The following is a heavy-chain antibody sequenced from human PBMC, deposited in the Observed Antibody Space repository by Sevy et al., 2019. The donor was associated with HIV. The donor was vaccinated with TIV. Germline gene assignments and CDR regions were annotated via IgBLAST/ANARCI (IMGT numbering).Heavy chain of an antibody. Sequence: GGSLRLSCAASGFTFSSYTMHWVRQAPGKGLEWVAFISYDGSRKYYADSVKGRFTISRDNAKNTLYLQMNNLRAEDTAVFYCARDLASSGSYSWLAYWGQGTLVTVSS. CDR1: GFTFSSYT. D-gene: IGHD1-26*01. J-gene: IGHJ4*02. CDR3: ARDLASSGSYSWLAY. CDR2: ISYDGSRK. V-gene: IGHV3-30*14.